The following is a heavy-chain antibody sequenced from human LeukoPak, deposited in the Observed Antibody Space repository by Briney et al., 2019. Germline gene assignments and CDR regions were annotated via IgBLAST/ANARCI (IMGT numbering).Heavy chain of an antibody. Sequence: PSETLSLTCTVSGGSISSYYWSWIRQPPGKGLEWIGYIYYSGSTNYNPSLKSRVTISVDTSKNQFSLKLSSVTAADTAVYYCARNRWQQSDFDYWGQGTLVTVSS. CDR2: IYYSGST. CDR3: ARNRWQQSDFDY. CDR1: GGSISSYY. V-gene: IGHV4-59*08. J-gene: IGHJ4*02. D-gene: IGHD6-13*01.